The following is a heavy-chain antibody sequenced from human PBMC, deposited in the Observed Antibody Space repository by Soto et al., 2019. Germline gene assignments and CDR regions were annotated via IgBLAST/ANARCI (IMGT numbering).Heavy chain of an antibody. J-gene: IGHJ4*02. CDR1: GGSILNGGHY. CDR3: ARENYGGMLEF. CDR2: IFFSGNT. D-gene: IGHD4-17*01. Sequence: QVQLQESGPGLLKPSQTLSLTCTVSGGSILNGGHYWTWIRQHPGKGLEWIGRIFFSGNTHYNPALKSRLTFSLDTAKNQFSLKLTSVTDADMAIYYCARENYGGMLEFWGTGTLVTVSS. V-gene: IGHV4-31*03.